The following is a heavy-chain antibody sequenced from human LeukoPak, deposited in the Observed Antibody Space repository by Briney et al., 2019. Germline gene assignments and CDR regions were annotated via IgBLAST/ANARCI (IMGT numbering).Heavy chain of an antibody. V-gene: IGHV3-64D*09. CDR3: VKDFGDCSGGSCYRFFDY. J-gene: IGHJ4*02. CDR2: ISSNGGST. D-gene: IGHD2-15*01. Sequence: GGSLRLSRSASGFTFSSYAMHWVRQAPGKGLEYVSAISSNGGSTCYADSVKGRFTISGDNSKNTLYLQMSSLRAEDTAVYYCVKDFGDCSGGSCYRFFDYWGQGTLVTVSS. CDR1: GFTFSSYA.